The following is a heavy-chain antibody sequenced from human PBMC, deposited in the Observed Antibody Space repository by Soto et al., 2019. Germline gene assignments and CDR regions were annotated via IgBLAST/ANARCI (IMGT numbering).Heavy chain of an antibody. D-gene: IGHD3-3*01. CDR3: ARNPLDFWSGYYFDY. V-gene: IGHV5-51*01. CDR2: IYPGDSDT. J-gene: IGHJ4*02. Sequence: GESLKISCKGSGYSFTSYWIGWGRQMPGKGLEWMGIIYPGDSDTRYSPSFQGQVTISADKSISTAYLQWSSLKASDTAMYYCARNPLDFWSGYYFDYWGQGTLVTVSS. CDR1: GYSFTSYW.